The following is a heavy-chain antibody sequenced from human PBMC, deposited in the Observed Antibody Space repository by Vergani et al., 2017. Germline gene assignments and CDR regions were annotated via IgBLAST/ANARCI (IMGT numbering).Heavy chain of an antibody. D-gene: IGHD4-17*01. V-gene: IGHV3-21*01. J-gene: IGHJ6*02. Sequence: EVQLLESGGNLVQPGGSLRLSCAASGFTFSSYSMNWVRQAPGKGLEWVSSISSSSSYIYYADSVKGRFTISRDNAKNSLYLQMNSLRAEDTAVYYCARGPTTVNEYYYYYYGMDVWGQGTTVTVSS. CDR2: ISSSSSYI. CDR1: GFTFSSYS. CDR3: ARGPTTVNEYYYYYYGMDV.